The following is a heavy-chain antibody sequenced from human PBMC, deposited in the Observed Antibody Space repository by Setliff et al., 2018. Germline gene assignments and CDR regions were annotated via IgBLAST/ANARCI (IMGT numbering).Heavy chain of an antibody. J-gene: IGHJ4*02. CDR2: ISA. V-gene: IGHV1-18*01. CDR3: ARVRPCGVDCSTGVGGPYYFDH. CDR1: GYIFSSYG. D-gene: IGHD2-21*02. Sequence: GASVKVSCKASGYIFSSYGINWVRQAPGQGLEWMGWISAYARKFQGRVIMTTDTSTDTAYMELRSLTSDDTAVYYCARVRPCGVDCSTGVGGPYYFDHWGQGTLVTSPQ.